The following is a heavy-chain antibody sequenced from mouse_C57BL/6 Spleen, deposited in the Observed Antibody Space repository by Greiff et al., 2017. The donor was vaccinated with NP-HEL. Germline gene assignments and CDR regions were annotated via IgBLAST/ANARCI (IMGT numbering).Heavy chain of an antibody. D-gene: IGHD2-4*01. Sequence: VQLQQSGTELVKPGASVKLSCKASGYTFTSYWMHWVKQRPGQGHEWIGNINPSNGGTNYNEKFKSKATLTVDKSSSTAYMQLSSLTSVDSAVYYCERSYNDPLYYYAMDYWGQGTSVTVSS. CDR2: INPSNGGT. V-gene: IGHV1-53*01. CDR1: GYTFTSYW. J-gene: IGHJ4*01. CDR3: ERSYNDPLYYYAMDY.